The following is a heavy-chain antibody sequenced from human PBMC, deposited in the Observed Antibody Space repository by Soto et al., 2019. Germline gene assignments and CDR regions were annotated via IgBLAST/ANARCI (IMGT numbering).Heavy chain of an antibody. CDR3: ARERAFGGVIALNYYYGMDV. Sequence: QVQLQESGPGLVKPSQTLSLTCTVSGGSISSGDYYWSWIRQPPGKGLEWIGYIYYSGSTYYNPSLKSRVTISVDTSKNQFSLKLSSVTAADTAVYYCARERAFGGVIALNYYYGMDVWGQGTTVTVSS. J-gene: IGHJ6*02. CDR1: GGSISSGDYY. CDR2: IYYSGST. D-gene: IGHD3-16*02. V-gene: IGHV4-30-4*01.